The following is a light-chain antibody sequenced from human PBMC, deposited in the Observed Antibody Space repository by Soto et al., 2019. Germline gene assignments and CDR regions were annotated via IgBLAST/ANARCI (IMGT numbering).Light chain of an antibody. CDR3: SSYTSSNTLEVV. V-gene: IGLV2-14*03. CDR2: DVT. CDR1: SSDVGAYNS. J-gene: IGLJ2*01. Sequence: QSALTQPASVSGSPGQSITISCTGTSSDVGAYNSVSWYQQHPGKVPKLIIYDVTNRPSGVSTRFSGSRSGNTASLTISGLQAEDEADYYCSSYTSSNTLEVVFGGGTQLTAL.